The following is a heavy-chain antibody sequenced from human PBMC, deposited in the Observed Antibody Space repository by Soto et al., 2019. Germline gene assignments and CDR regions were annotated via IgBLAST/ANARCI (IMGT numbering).Heavy chain of an antibody. CDR2: ISYDGSNK. J-gene: IGHJ4*02. CDR3: AKDLLVVGATPAYY. CDR1: GFTFSRYG. Sequence: QVELVESGGGVVQPGRSLRLSCAASGFTFSRYGMHWVRQAPGKGLEWVAVISYDGSNKYYADSVKGRFTISRDNSKNTLYLQMNSLRAEDTAVYYCAKDLLVVGATPAYYWGQGTLVTVSS. V-gene: IGHV3-30*18. D-gene: IGHD1-26*01.